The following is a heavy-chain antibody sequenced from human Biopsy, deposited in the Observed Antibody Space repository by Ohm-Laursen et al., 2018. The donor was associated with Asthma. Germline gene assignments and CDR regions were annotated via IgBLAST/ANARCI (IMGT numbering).Heavy chain of an antibody. CDR1: GVSIRRYY. CDR2: IHYRGST. Sequence: SHTLSLTCTVSGVSIRRYYWTWIRQPPGKGLEWIGNIHYRGSTYSNPSLKSRVTISVDTSKKQISLRLSSVIAADPAVYYCAGFCSGGNCPDYWGQGTLVTVSA. D-gene: IGHD2-15*01. CDR3: AGFCSGGNCPDY. J-gene: IGHJ4*02. V-gene: IGHV4-59*01.